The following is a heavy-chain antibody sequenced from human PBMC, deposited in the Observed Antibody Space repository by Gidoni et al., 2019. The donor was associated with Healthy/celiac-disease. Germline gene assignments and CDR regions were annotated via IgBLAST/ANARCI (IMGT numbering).Heavy chain of an antibody. J-gene: IGHJ6*02. Sequence: EVQLVESGGGLVQPGGSLRLSCAASGFTFSSYWMSWVRQDPGKGLEWVANIKQDGSEKYYVDSVKGRFTISRDNAKNSLYLQMNSLRAEDTAVYYCARDYGVVVYYYYYGMDVWGQGTTVTVSS. D-gene: IGHD2-21*01. V-gene: IGHV3-7*01. CDR1: GFTFSSYW. CDR3: ARDYGVVVYYYYYGMDV. CDR2: IKQDGSEK.